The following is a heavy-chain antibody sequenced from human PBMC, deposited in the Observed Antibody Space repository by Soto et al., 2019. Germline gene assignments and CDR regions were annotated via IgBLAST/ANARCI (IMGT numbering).Heavy chain of an antibody. CDR3: ARGVKYQLLPPYYYYYMDV. V-gene: IGHV4-4*02. CDR2: IHHSGTT. CDR1: GGSISVNNW. J-gene: IGHJ6*03. D-gene: IGHD2-2*01. Sequence: SETLSLTCAVSGGSISVNNWWTWVRQPPGKGLEWIGEIHHSGTTNYNPSLKSRVTISVDTSKNQFSLKLSSVTAADTAVYYCARGVKYQLLPPYYYYYMDVWGKGTTVTVSS.